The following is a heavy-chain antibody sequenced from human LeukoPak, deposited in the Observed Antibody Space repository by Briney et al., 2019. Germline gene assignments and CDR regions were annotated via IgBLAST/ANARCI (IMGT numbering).Heavy chain of an antibody. D-gene: IGHD6-13*01. V-gene: IGHV3-21*04. J-gene: IGHJ3*02. CDR3: AKTGSGSSWYRGDAFDI. CDR1: GFTFSSYS. CDR2: ISSSSSYI. Sequence: GGSLRLSCAASGFTFSSYSMNWVRQAPGKGLEWVSSISSSSSYIYYADSVKGRFTISRDNAKNSLYLQMNSLRAEDTAVYYCAKTGSGSSWYRGDAFDIWGQGTMVTVSS.